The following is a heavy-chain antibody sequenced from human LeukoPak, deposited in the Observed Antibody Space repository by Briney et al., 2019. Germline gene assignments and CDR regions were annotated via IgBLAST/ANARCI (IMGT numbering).Heavy chain of an antibody. CDR2: ISYDGSNK. CDR3: AKLYGDPNWFDP. CDR1: GFTFSSYG. V-gene: IGHV3-30*18. J-gene: IGHJ5*02. Sequence: GGSLRLSCAASGFTFSSYGMHWARQAPGKGLEWVAVISYDGSNKYYADSVKGRFTISRDNSKNTLYLQMNSLRAEDTAVYYCAKLYGDPNWFDPWGQGTLVTVSS. D-gene: IGHD4-17*01.